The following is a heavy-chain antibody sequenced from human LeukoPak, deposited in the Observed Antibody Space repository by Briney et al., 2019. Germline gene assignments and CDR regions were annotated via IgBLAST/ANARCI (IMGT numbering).Heavy chain of an antibody. CDR2: VSPPGGGT. CDR1: GFSFSYHG. V-gene: IGHV3-23*01. J-gene: IGHJ4*02. CDR3: ARSMVTIPIPGGY. D-gene: IGHD5-24*01. Sequence: PGGSLRLSCVASGFSFSYHGMNWVRLAPGKGLEWVSGVSPPGGGTYYADSAKGRFTISRDNAKNTLYLQMNSLRAEDTAVYYCARSMVTIPIPGGYWGQGTLVTVSS.